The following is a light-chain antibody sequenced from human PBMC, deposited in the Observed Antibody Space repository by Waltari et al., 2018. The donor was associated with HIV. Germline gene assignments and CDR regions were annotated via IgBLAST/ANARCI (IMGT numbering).Light chain of an antibody. Sequence: ALTQPAPAPGSSGQSRTISCNGSIRDGGGYDYVSRYLQPQGKPPQLLICEVSQRPSGVPARFSGSKSGNTASLTVSGLQAEDEADYHCMSYTGHNRWVFGGGAKLTVL. V-gene: IGLV2-8*01. CDR3: MSYTGHNRWV. CDR1: IRDGGGYDY. J-gene: IGLJ3*02. CDR2: EVS.